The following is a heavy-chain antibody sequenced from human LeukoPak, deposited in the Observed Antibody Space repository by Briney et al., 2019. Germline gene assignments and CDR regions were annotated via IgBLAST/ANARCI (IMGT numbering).Heavy chain of an antibody. J-gene: IGHJ3*02. CDR1: GGTFSSYA. Sequence: GASVKVSCKASGGTFSSYAISWVRQAPGQGLEWMGGIIPIFGTANYAQKFQGRVTITADKSTSTAYMELSSLRSEDTAVYYCATGGEDIVVVPAPEDIWGQGTMVTASS. CDR2: IIPIFGTA. V-gene: IGHV1-69*06. D-gene: IGHD2-2*01. CDR3: ATGGEDIVVVPAPEDI.